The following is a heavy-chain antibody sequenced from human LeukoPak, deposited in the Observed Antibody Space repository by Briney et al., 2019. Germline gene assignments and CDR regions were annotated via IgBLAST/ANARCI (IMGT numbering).Heavy chain of an antibody. D-gene: IGHD4-17*01. J-gene: IGHJ6*02. Sequence: GGSLRLSCAASGFTFSSYSMNWVRQPPGQGLEWVSSISSSSSYIYYADSVKGRFTISRDNATNSVYLQMNSLRVEDTAVYYCARASDYGDYFSGMDVWGQGTTVTVSS. CDR1: GFTFSSYS. CDR3: ARASDYGDYFSGMDV. V-gene: IGHV3-21*01. CDR2: ISSSSSYI.